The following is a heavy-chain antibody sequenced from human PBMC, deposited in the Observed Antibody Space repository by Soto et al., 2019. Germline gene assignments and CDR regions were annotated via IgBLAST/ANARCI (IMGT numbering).Heavy chain of an antibody. V-gene: IGHV1-24*01. CDR2: FDPEDGET. J-gene: IGHJ6*02. D-gene: IGHD4-17*01. Sequence: ASVKVSCKVSEYTLTELSIHWVRQAPGKGLEWMGGFDPEDGETIYAQKFQGRVTMTEDTSTDTAYMELSSLRSEDTAVYYCATDLRTTVPQSRGYYGMDVWGQGTTVTVSS. CDR3: ATDLRTTVPQSRGYYGMDV. CDR1: EYTLTELS.